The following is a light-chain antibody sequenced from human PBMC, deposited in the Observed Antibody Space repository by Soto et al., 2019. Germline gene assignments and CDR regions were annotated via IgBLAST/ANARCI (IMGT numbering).Light chain of an antibody. J-gene: IGKJ4*01. CDR3: QHRSTLPLT. CDR2: DAS. V-gene: IGKV3-11*01. Sequence: EIVLTQSPATLSLSPGERATLSCRASQSVNNYLAWYQQKPGQAPRLLIYDASKRATGIPARFSGSGSGTYFTLTISNLEPQDFAVSHCQHRSTLPLTFGAGTKVPIK. CDR1: QSVNNY.